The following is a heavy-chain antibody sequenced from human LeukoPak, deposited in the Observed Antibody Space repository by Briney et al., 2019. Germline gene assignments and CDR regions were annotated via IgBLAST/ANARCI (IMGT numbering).Heavy chain of an antibody. Sequence: GASVKVSCKASGYTFISYGISWVRQAPGQGLEWMGWISAYNGNTNYAQKLQGRVTMTRDTSTSTVYMELSSLRSEDTAVYYCARVGIAAACDYWGQGTLVTVSS. CDR1: GYTFISYG. CDR2: ISAYNGNT. CDR3: ARVGIAAACDY. D-gene: IGHD6-13*01. J-gene: IGHJ4*02. V-gene: IGHV1-18*01.